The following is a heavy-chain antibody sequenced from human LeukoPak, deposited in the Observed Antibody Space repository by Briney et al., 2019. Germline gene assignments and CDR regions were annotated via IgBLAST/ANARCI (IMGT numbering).Heavy chain of an antibody. CDR1: GFTFSSYG. CDR3: AKVSARIFEVWDLDY. J-gene: IGHJ4*02. D-gene: IGHD2-15*01. CDR2: ISYDGSNK. V-gene: IGHV3-30*18. Sequence: GRSLRLSCAASGFTFSSYGMHWVRQAPGKGLEWVAVISYDGSNKYYADSVKGRFTISRDNSKNTLYLQMNSLRAEDTAVYYCAKVSARIFEVWDLDYWGQGTLVTVSS.